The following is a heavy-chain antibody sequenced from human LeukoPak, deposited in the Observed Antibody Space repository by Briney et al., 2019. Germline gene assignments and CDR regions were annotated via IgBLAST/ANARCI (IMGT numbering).Heavy chain of an antibody. V-gene: IGHV3-21*01. CDR2: ISSSSSYI. J-gene: IGHJ4*02. D-gene: IGHD3-10*01. CDR3: ARGSTAYYSNY. CDR1: GFTFSSYS. Sequence: GGSLRLSCAASGFTFSSYSMNWVRQAPGKGLEWVSSISSSSSYIYYADSVKGRFTISRDNAKDSLYLQMNSLRAEDTAAYYCARGSTAYYSNYWGQGTLVTVSS.